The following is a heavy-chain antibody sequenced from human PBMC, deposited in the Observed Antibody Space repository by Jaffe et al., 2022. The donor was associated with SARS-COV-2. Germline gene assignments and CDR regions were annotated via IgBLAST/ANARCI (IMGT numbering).Heavy chain of an antibody. J-gene: IGHJ4*02. Sequence: EVQLVESGGGLVQPGGSLRLSCAASGFTFSSYAMSWVRQAPGKGLEWVSAISGSGGSTYYADSVKGRFTISRDNSKNTLYLQMNSLRAEDTAVYYCATPSEDYDILTGYYLMPDYWGQGTLVTVSS. V-gene: IGHV3-23*04. CDR1: GFTFSSYA. D-gene: IGHD3-9*01. CDR2: ISGSGGST. CDR3: ATPSEDYDILTGYYLMPDY.